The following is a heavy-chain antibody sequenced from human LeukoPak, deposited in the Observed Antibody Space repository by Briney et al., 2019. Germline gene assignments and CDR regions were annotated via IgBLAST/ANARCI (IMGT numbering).Heavy chain of an antibody. CDR2: ISSSGSTI. D-gene: IGHD3-10*01. Sequence: GGSLRLSCAASGFTFSDYYMSWIRQAPGKGLEWVSYISSSGSTIYYADSVKGRFTISRDNFKNTLYLQMNNLRAEEKAVYYCARMLSGREFDYWGQGTLVTVSS. CDR3: ARMLSGREFDY. CDR1: GFTFSDYY. V-gene: IGHV3-11*01. J-gene: IGHJ4*02.